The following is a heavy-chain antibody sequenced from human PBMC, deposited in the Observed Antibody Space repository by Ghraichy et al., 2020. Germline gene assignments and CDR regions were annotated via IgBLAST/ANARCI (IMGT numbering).Heavy chain of an antibody. J-gene: IGHJ4*02. V-gene: IGHV3-48*04. CDR2: ISGSSSTV. CDR1: GFTFSSYS. CDR3: ASMNTVDF. D-gene: IGHD4-17*01. Sequence: GESLNISCAASGFTFSSYSMNWVRQAPGKGLEWVSYISGSSSTVYYADSVKGRFTISRDNAKNSLYLQMNSLRAEDTAVYYCASMNTVDFWGQGTLVTVSS.